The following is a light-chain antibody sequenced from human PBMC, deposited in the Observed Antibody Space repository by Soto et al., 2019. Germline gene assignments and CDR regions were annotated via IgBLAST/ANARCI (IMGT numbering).Light chain of an antibody. V-gene: IGKV3-20*01. Sequence: EVVMTQSPATLSVSPGERATLSCRASQSVSSYLAWYQQKPGQAPRLLIYGASSRATGIPDRFSDSGSGTDFTLTISRLEPEDFAVYYCQQYGDSPWTFGQGTKVDIK. CDR2: GAS. J-gene: IGKJ1*01. CDR3: QQYGDSPWT. CDR1: QSVSSY.